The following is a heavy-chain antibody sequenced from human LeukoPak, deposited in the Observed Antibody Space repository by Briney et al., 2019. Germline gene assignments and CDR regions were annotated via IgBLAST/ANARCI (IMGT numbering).Heavy chain of an antibody. V-gene: IGHV1-69*13. Sequence: SVKVSCKASGGTFSSYAISWVRQAPGQGLEWMGGIIPIFGTANYAQKFQGRVTITADESTSTAYMELSSLRSVDTAVYYCASGEGPIFGVVVYYFDYWGQGTLVTVSS. CDR3: ASGEGPIFGVVVYYFDY. D-gene: IGHD3-3*01. CDR1: GGTFSSYA. CDR2: IIPIFGTA. J-gene: IGHJ4*02.